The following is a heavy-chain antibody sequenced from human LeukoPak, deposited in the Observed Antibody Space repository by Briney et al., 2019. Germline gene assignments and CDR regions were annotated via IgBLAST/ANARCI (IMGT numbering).Heavy chain of an antibody. J-gene: IGHJ4*02. D-gene: IGHD4-23*01. CDR3: ARSTVALGYFDY. Sequence: SVKVSCKASGGTFSSYAISWVRQAPGQGLEWMGGIIPIFGTANYAQKFQGRVTITADESTSTVYMELSSLRSEDTAVYYCARSTVALGYFDYWGQGTLVTVSS. V-gene: IGHV1-69*13. CDR2: IIPIFGTA. CDR1: GGTFSSYA.